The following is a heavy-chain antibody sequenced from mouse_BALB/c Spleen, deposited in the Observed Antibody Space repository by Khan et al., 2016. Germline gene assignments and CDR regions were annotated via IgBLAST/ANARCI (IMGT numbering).Heavy chain of an antibody. Sequence: QVQLQQPGAELVRPGVSVKLSCKASGYTFTSHWMHWIKQRPEQGLERIGEIDPSNGDTNYNEKFKRKATLTVDKSSSSAYMQLSSLTSEDAAVYCCASYDYDGAYFSDWGQGTLVTVS. CDR1: GYTFTSHW. CDR2: IDPSNGDT. D-gene: IGHD2-4*01. J-gene: IGHJ3*01. V-gene: IGHV1-53*01. CDR3: ASYDYDGAYFSD.